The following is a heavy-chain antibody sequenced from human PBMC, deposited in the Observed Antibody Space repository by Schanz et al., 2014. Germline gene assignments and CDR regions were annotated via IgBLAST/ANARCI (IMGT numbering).Heavy chain of an antibody. J-gene: IGHJ4*02. V-gene: IGHV3-48*01. CDR2: IDGKSTTV. D-gene: IGHD2-15*01. CDR3: ARDRGYCSGGSCLTFDY. CDR1: GFTFSSYS. Sequence: DLVESGGGLVKPGGSLRLSCAASGFTFSSYSMNWVRQAPGKGLEWLSYIDGKSTTVYYADSVKGRFTVSRDNARNSLYLHMNTLGAEDTAVYYCARDRGYCSGGSCLTFDYWGQGTLVTVSS.